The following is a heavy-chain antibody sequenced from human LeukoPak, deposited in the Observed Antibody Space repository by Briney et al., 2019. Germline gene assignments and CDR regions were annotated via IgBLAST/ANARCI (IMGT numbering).Heavy chain of an antibody. Sequence: ASVKVSYKASGGTFSSYAISWVRQAPGQGLEWMGGIIPIFGTANYAQKLQGRVTMTTDTSTSTAYMELRSLRSDDTAVYYCARDRPGYSSGWYYFDYWGQGTLVTVSS. CDR1: GGTFSSYA. V-gene: IGHV1-69*05. CDR3: ARDRPGYSSGWYYFDY. J-gene: IGHJ4*02. D-gene: IGHD6-19*01. CDR2: IIPIFGTA.